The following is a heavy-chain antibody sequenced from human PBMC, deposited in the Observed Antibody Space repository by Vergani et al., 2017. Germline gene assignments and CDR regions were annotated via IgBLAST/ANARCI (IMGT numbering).Heavy chain of an antibody. D-gene: IGHD2-8*01. CDR3: ARDCTSGGCPDNYGMDV. V-gene: IGHV3-21*06. J-gene: IGHJ6*02. CDR2: IGSSGSYT. Sequence: EVQLVESGGGLVKPGGSLRLSCAASGFTFSDFSMSWVRQAPGKGLEWVAFIGSSGSYTNYADSVKGRFIISRDNTNNSLFLQLRSLRAEDAAVYYCARDCTSGGCPDNYGMDVWGQGATVTVSS. CDR1: GFTFSDFS.